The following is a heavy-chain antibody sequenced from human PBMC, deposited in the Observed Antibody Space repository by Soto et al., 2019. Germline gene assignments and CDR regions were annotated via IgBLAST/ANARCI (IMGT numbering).Heavy chain of an antibody. J-gene: IGHJ4*02. V-gene: IGHV3-30*18. CDR2: ISYDGSNK. D-gene: IGHD3-10*01. Sequence: LRLSCAASGFTVSSYGMHWVRQAPGKWLEWVAVISYDGSNKYYADSVKGRFTISRDNSKNTLYLQMNSLRAEDTAVYYCAKERPSYGSGSYPYFDYWGQGTLVTVSS. CDR3: AKERPSYGSGSYPYFDY. CDR1: GFTVSSYG.